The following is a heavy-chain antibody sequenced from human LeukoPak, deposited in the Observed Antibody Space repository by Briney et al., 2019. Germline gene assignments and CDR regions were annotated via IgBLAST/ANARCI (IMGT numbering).Heavy chain of an antibody. Sequence: PGGSLRLSCAASGFTFSNYWMSWVRQAPGKGLEWVANIKEDGSEKYYVDSVKGRFTISRDNSKNTLYLQMNSLRAEDTAVYYCAKDFALLGYCSGGTCHAGDSWGQGTLVTVSS. CDR3: AKDFALLGYCSGGTCHAGDS. CDR1: GFTFSNYW. V-gene: IGHV3-7*01. D-gene: IGHD2-15*01. CDR2: IKEDGSEK. J-gene: IGHJ4*02.